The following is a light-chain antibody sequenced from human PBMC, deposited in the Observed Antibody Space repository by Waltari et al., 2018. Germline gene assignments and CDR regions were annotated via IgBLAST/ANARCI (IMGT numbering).Light chain of an antibody. CDR2: TND. J-gene: IGLJ1*01. V-gene: IGLV1-44*01. CDR1: SSHLGVNF. CDR3: AVWDDNLSGVV. Sequence: QSVLAQPPSVSGPPGQRVPIFCPGGSSHLGVNFVNWYQHLPGTSPRLLIFTNDQRPSGVPDRFSGSKSGTSASLAISGLQSEDEGHYYCAVWDDNLSGVVFGAGTQVTVL.